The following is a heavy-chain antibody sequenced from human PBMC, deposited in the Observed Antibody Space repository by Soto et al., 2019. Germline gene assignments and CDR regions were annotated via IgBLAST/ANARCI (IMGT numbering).Heavy chain of an antibody. V-gene: IGHV3-21*05. J-gene: IGHJ4*02. CDR2: ISSSSDYI. D-gene: IGHD6-13*01. CDR3: GPSITAPGTLDY. CDR1: GFTFSTYG. Sequence: GGSLRLSCATSGFTFSTYGMNWVRQAPGKGLEWVSYISSSSDYIYYADSVRGRFTISRDNAKNSLYLQVNSLRAEDTATYYCGPSITAPGTLDYWGQGTLVTVSS.